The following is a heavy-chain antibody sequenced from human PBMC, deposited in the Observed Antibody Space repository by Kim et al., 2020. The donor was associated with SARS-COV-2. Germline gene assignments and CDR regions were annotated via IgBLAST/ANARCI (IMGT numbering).Heavy chain of an antibody. V-gene: IGHV1-46*03. J-gene: IGHJ6*04. CDR1: GYTFTSYY. CDR3: ARDRSVEGLWFGGYFYYGMDV. Sequence: ASVKVSCKASGYTFTSYYMHWVRQAPGQGLEWMGIINPSGGSTSYAQKFQGRVTMTRDTSTSTVYMELSSLRSEDTAVYYCARDRSVEGLWFGGYFYYGMDVWGKGTTVTVSS. D-gene: IGHD3-10*01. CDR2: INPSGGST.